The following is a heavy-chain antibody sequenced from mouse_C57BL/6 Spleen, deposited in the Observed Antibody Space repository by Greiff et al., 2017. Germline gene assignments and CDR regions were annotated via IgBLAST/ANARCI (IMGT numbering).Heavy chain of an antibody. Sequence: QVQLQQSGAELVRPGTSVKVSCKASGYAFTNYLIEWVKQRPGQGLEWIGVINPGSGGTNYNEKFKGKATLTADKSSSTAYMQLSSLTSEDSAVYFCARGTTLLRYFGVWGTGTTVTVSS. CDR2: INPGSGGT. J-gene: IGHJ1*03. V-gene: IGHV1-54*01. D-gene: IGHD1-1*01. CDR1: GYAFTNYL. CDR3: ARGTTLLRYFGV.